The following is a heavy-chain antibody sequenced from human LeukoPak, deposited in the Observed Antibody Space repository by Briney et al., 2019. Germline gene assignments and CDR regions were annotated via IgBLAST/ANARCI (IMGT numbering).Heavy chain of an antibody. CDR1: GFTVSSNY. CDR2: ISSSGSTI. Sequence: GGSLRLSCAVSGFTVSSNYMSWVRQAPGKGPEWVSYISSSGSTIYYADSVKGRFTISRDNAKNSLYLQMNSLRAEDTAVYYCARDGGHGVLDYWGQGTLVTVSS. J-gene: IGHJ4*02. CDR3: ARDGGHGVLDY. V-gene: IGHV3-11*01. D-gene: IGHD3-10*01.